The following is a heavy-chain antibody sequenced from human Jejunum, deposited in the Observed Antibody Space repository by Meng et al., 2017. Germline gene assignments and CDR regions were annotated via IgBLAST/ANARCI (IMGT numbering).Heavy chain of an antibody. Sequence: GQLQTWGAGLLKPSETLSLTCAVSGGSLKDFYWNWIRQPPGKGLEWIGEISHSGSTNYNPSLKSRVTISVDRSQNQLSLKLTSVSGTDTAVNFCARALGAYGDSGFAYWGQGALVTVSS. CDR2: ISHSGST. J-gene: IGHJ4*02. CDR1: GGSLKDFY. CDR3: ARALGAYGDSGFAY. D-gene: IGHD4-17*01. V-gene: IGHV4-34*01.